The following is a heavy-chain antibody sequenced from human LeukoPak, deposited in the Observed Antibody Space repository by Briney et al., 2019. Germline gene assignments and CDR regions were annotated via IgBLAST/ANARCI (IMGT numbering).Heavy chain of an antibody. J-gene: IGHJ4*02. Sequence: SETLSLTCAVYGGSFSGYYWSWIRQPPGKGLEWIGEINHSGSTNYNPSLKSRVTISVDTSKNQFSLKLSSVTAADTAVYYCARGENLYYYGSGRKYYFDYWGQGTLVTVSS. CDR2: INHSGST. D-gene: IGHD3-10*01. V-gene: IGHV4-34*01. CDR1: GGSFSGYY. CDR3: ARGENLYYYGSGRKYYFDY.